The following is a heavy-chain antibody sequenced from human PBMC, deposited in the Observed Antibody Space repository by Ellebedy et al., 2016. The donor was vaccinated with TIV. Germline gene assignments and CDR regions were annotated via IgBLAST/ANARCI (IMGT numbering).Heavy chain of an antibody. Sequence: MPGGSLRLSCDVSGGSFSDFYWSWIRQFPGKGLEWIGEIYHTGGTNYNPSLKSRVTVSVDTSNNQFSLNLSPVTAADTAVYYCARGRSYFYGSDQYDLWGQGTLVTVSS. CDR2: IYHTGGT. CDR3: ARGRSYFYGSDQYDL. V-gene: IGHV4-34*01. D-gene: IGHD3-10*01. J-gene: IGHJ4*02. CDR1: GGSFSDFY.